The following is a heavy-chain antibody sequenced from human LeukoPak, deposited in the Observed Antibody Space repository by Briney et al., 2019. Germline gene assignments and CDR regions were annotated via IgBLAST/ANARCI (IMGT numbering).Heavy chain of an antibody. Sequence: QSGGSLRLSCAASGFTFRNYWMSWVRQAPGKGLHWVANIKQDGSEKYYVDSVKGRFTISRDNAKNSLYLQMNSLRAEDTAVYYCARGPLYLSIAVAGPHDYWGQGTLVTVSS. CDR1: GFTFRNYW. J-gene: IGHJ4*02. CDR3: ARGPLYLSIAVAGPHDY. CDR2: IKQDGSEK. V-gene: IGHV3-7*01. D-gene: IGHD6-19*01.